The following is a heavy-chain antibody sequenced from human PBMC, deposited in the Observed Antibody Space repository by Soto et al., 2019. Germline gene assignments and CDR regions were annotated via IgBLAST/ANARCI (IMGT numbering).Heavy chain of an antibody. J-gene: IGHJ4*02. Sequence: LRLSCAASGFSFNSQAMSWVRQAPGKGLEWVSAISGSGDTTNYVDSVKGRFTISRDNSKNTLYLQMNSLRAEDTAIYYCVKSPLAVSADYWGQGTLVTVSS. CDR2: ISGSGDTT. CDR3: VKSPLAVSADY. D-gene: IGHD6-19*01. CDR1: GFSFNSQA. V-gene: IGHV3-23*01.